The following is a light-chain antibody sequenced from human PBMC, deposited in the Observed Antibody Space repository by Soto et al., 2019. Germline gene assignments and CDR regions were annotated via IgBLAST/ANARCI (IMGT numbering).Light chain of an antibody. Sequence: ESMLTQSPGTLSLSPGERATLSCRASQSVSTRYLAWYQQKPGQAPRLLIYGASIRATGIPDRFSGSGSGTDFTLTISRLDPEDVAVYYCHQFGSSPPAFTFGQGTKLEI. CDR1: QSVSTRY. J-gene: IGKJ2*01. V-gene: IGKV3-20*01. CDR2: GAS. CDR3: HQFGSSPPAFT.